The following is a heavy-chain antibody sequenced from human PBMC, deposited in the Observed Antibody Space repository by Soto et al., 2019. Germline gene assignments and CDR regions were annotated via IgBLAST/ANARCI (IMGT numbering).Heavy chain of an antibody. CDR1: GFTFSSYG. D-gene: IGHD6-13*01. Sequence: GGSLRLSCAASGFTFSSYGMHWVRQAPGKGLEWVAVIWYDGSNKYYADSVKGRFTISRDNSKNTLYLQMNSLRAEDTAVYYCARDPARRAAAAGNFDYWGQGTLVTVSS. CDR3: ARDPARRAAAAGNFDY. J-gene: IGHJ4*02. V-gene: IGHV3-33*01. CDR2: IWYDGSNK.